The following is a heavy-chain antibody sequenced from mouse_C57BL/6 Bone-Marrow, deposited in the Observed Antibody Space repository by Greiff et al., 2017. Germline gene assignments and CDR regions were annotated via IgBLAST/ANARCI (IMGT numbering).Heavy chain of an antibody. CDR1: GFNIKDDY. J-gene: IGHJ2*01. CDR3: TTTWDDY. V-gene: IGHV14-4*01. D-gene: IGHD4-1*01. CDR2: IDPENGDT. Sequence: EVQVVESGAELVRPGASVKLSCTASGFNIKDDYMHWVKQRPEQGLEWIGWIDPENGDTEYASKFKGKATITADTSSNTAYLQLSSLTSEDTAVYYCTTTWDDYWGQGTTLTVSS.